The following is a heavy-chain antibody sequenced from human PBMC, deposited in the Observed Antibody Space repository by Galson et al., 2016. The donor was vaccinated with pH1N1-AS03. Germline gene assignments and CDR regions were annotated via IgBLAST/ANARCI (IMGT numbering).Heavy chain of an antibody. Sequence: SLRLSCAASGFNFDKYTMTWVRQAPGKGLEWISSISSNSASTYYADSLKGRFTVSRDNAKNSLYLQMDSLSAEDTAVYYCAKVGGVFDWNDYNYMDVWGKGTTVTVSS. CDR2: ISSNSAST. CDR1: GFNFDKYT. D-gene: IGHD1-1*01. CDR3: AKVGGVFDWNDYNYMDV. J-gene: IGHJ6*03. V-gene: IGHV3-21*01.